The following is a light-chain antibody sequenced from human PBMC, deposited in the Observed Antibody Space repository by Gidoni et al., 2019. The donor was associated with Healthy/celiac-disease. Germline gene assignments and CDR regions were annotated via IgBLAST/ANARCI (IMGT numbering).Light chain of an antibody. J-gene: IGKJ1*01. V-gene: IGKV3-15*01. Sequence: EIVMTQSPATLSVSPGERATLSCRASQSVSSNLAWYQRKPGQAPRLLIYGASPRATGIPSMFGGSGSCTEFTLTIRNLRSADFAVYYCQQYNNWWTFGQGTKVEIK. CDR1: QSVSSN. CDR3: QQYNNWWT. CDR2: GAS.